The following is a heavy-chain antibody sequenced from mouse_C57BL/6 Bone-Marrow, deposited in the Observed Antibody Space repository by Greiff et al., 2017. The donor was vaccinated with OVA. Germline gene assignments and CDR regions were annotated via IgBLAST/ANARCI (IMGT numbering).Heavy chain of an antibody. J-gene: IGHJ4*01. V-gene: IGHV1-64*01. CDR3: ARWGLCYAMDY. CDR1: GYTFTSYW. D-gene: IGHD2-4*01. CDR2: IHPNSGST. Sequence: VQLQQPGAELVKPGASVTLSCKASGYTFTSYWMHWVKQRPGQGLEWIGMIHPNSGSTNYNEKFKSKAILTVDKSSSTAYMQLSSLKSEDSAVYYCARWGLCYAMDYWGQGTSVTVAS.